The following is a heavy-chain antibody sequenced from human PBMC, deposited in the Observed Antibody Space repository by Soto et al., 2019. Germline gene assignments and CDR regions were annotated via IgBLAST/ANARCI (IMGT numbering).Heavy chain of an antibody. D-gene: IGHD6-13*01. CDR3: ARSRAATPLDY. CDR2: IWYDGSNK. V-gene: IGHV3-33*01. Sequence: QVQLVESGGGVVQPGRSLRLSCAASGFTFSSYGMHWVRQAPGKGLEWVAVIWYDGSNKYYADSVKGRFTISRDNSKNTLYLQRNSLRAEDTAVYYCARSRAATPLDYWGQGTLVTVSS. CDR1: GFTFSSYG. J-gene: IGHJ4*02.